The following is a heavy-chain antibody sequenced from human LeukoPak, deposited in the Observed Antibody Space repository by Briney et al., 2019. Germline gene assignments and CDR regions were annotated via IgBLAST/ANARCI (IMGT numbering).Heavy chain of an antibody. J-gene: IGHJ4*02. CDR2: IYSDGST. CDR1: GLTVSSNY. Sequence: PGGSLSLLCAASGLTVSSNYMTWVRQAPGKGMEWVSVIYSDGSTYYADSVKGRFTISRDNSKNTLYVQMNSLRAEDTAVYYCARESGGAALDYWGQGTQVTVSS. D-gene: IGHD3-10*01. V-gene: IGHV3-66*01. CDR3: ARESGGAALDY.